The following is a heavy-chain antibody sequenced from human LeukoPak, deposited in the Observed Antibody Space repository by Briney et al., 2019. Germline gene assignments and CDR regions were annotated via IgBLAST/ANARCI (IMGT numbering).Heavy chain of an antibody. Sequence: GASVKVSCKASGYTFTSYYMHWVRQAPGQGLEWMGIINPSGGSTSYAQKFQGRVTMTRDMSTSTVYMELSSLRSEDTAVYYCARVNSSGWGSYYYYYMDVWGKGTTVTISS. CDR1: GYTFTSYY. D-gene: IGHD6-19*01. CDR3: ARVNSSGWGSYYYYYMDV. V-gene: IGHV1-46*01. CDR2: INPSGGST. J-gene: IGHJ6*03.